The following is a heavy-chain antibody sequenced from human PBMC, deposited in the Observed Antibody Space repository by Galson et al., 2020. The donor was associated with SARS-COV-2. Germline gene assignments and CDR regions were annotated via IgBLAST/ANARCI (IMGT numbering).Heavy chain of an antibody. Sequence: ASVKVSYKLSGHTLTELSMHWVRQAPGKGLEWLGSFDPQDGETIYAQKFQGRVTMTEDTSTETAYLELSSLRSDDTAVYYCATWGVVVITYPFDLWGQGTMVTVSS. CDR1: GHTLTELS. J-gene: IGHJ3*01. CDR3: ATWGVVVITYPFDL. CDR2: FDPQDGET. D-gene: IGHD3-22*01. V-gene: IGHV1-24*01.